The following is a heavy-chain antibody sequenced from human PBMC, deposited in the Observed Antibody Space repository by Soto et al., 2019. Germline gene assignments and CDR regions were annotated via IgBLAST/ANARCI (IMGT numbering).Heavy chain of an antibody. CDR2: INSDGSST. CDR3: ARSTGGCSGGSCYYDAFDI. Sequence: GGSLRLSCAASGFTFSSYWMHWVRQAPGKGLVWVSRINSDGSSTSYADSVKGRFTISRDNAKNTLYLQMNSLRAEDTAVYYCARSTGGCSGGSCYYDAFDIWGQGTMVTV. D-gene: IGHD2-15*01. J-gene: IGHJ3*02. V-gene: IGHV3-74*01. CDR1: GFTFSSYW.